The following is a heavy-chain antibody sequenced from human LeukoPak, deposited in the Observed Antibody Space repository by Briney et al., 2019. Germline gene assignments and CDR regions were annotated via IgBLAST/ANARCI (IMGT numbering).Heavy chain of an antibody. CDR1: GGSISSYY. D-gene: IGHD4-17*01. V-gene: IGHV4-59*01. CDR3: ARGDGDYISYYYYGMDV. Sequence: SETPSLTCTVSGGSISSYYWSWIRQAPGKGLEWIGYMYYSGSTNYNPSLKSRVTISVDTSKNQFSLKLSSVTAADTAVYYCARGDGDYISYYYYGMDVWGQGTTVTVSS. CDR2: MYYSGST. J-gene: IGHJ6*02.